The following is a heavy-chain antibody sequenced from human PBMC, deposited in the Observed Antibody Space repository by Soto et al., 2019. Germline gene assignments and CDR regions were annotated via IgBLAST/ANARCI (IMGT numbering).Heavy chain of an antibody. J-gene: IGHJ4*02. CDR2: IVVGSGNT. D-gene: IGHD3-22*01. CDR1: GFTFTSSA. CDR3: AADPKYYYDSSGKSNFDY. V-gene: IGHV1-58*01. Sequence: ASVKVSCKASGFTFTSSAVQWVRQARGQRLEWIGWIVVGSGNTNYAQKFQERVTITRDMSTSTAYMELSSLRSEDTAVYYCAADPKYYYDSSGKSNFDYWGQGTLVTVSS.